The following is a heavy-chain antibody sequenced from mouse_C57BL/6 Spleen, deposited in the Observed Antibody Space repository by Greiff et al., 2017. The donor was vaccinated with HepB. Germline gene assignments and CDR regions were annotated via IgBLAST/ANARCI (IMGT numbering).Heavy chain of an antibody. Sequence: QVQLPPSGPALVQPGASVKISCKASFYAFSSSWLNWVQQRPGKGLALIGRIYPGDGDTNYNGKFKVKATLTADKSSSTAYMQLSSLTSEDSAVYFCAGTAWFAYWGQGTLVTVSA. J-gene: IGHJ3*01. CDR2: IYPGDGDT. V-gene: IGHV1-82*01. D-gene: IGHD4-1*01. CDR1: FYAFSSSW. CDR3: AGTAWFAY.